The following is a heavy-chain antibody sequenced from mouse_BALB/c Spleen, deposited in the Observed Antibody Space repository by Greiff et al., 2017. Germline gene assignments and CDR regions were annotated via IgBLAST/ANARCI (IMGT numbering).Heavy chain of an antibody. CDR3: YYYGSSYDYFDY. V-gene: IGHV1-5*01. CDR2: IYPGNSDT. D-gene: IGHD1-1*01. CDR1: GYTFTSYW. J-gene: IGHJ2*01. Sequence: VQLKESGTVLARPGASVKMSCKASGYTFTSYWMHWVKQRPGQGLEWIGAIYPGNSDTSYNQKFKGKAKLTAVTSTSTAYMELSSLTNEDSAVYYCYYYGSSYDYFDYWGQGTTLTVSS.